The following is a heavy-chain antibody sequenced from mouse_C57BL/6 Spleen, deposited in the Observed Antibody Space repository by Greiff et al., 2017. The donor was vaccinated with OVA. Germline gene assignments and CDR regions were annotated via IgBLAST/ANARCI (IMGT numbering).Heavy chain of an antibody. CDR3: ARSDSSSQYYYAMDY. CDR1: GYTFTSYG. J-gene: IGHJ4*01. CDR2: IYPRSGNT. D-gene: IGHD3-2*02. V-gene: IGHV1-81*01. Sequence: QVQLQQSGAELVRPGASVKLSCKASGYTFTSYGISWVKQRTGQGLEWIGEIYPRSGNTYYNEKFKGKDTLTADKSSSTAYMELRSLTSEDSAVYFCARSDSSSQYYYAMDYWGQGTSVTVSS.